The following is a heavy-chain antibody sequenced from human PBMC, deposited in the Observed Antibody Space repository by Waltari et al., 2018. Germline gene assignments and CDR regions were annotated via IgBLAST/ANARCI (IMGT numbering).Heavy chain of an antibody. CDR3: AKGRCGGDCYFDY. CDR1: GFTFDDYT. Sequence: EVQLVESGGVVVQPGGSLRLSCAASGFTFDDYTMHWVRQAPGQGLEWVSLISWDGGSTYYADSVKGRFTISRDNSKNSLYLQMNSLRTEDTALYYCAKGRCGGDCYFDYWGQGTLVTVSS. D-gene: IGHD2-21*01. V-gene: IGHV3-43*01. J-gene: IGHJ4*02. CDR2: ISWDGGST.